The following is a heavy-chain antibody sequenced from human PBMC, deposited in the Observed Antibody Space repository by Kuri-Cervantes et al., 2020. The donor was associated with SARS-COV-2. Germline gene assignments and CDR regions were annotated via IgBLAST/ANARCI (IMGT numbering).Heavy chain of an antibody. Sequence: GGSLRLSCAASGFTFSSYAMHWVRQAPGKGLEYVSAISSNGGSTYYADSVKGRFTISRDNSKNTLYLQMNSLRAEDTAVYYCAKDLSRVVPAAHPDYWGQGTLVTVSS. CDR1: GFTFSSYA. V-gene: IGHV3-64*02. J-gene: IGHJ4*02. CDR3: AKDLSRVVPAAHPDY. D-gene: IGHD2-2*01. CDR2: ISSNGGST.